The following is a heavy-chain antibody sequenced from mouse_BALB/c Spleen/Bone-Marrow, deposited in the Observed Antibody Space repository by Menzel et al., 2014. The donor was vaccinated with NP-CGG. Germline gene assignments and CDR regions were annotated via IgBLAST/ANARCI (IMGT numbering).Heavy chain of an antibody. CDR2: IYYSGTI. CDR3: ARELYYFDY. V-gene: IGHV3-5*02. J-gene: IGHJ2*01. Sequence: EVQLQQSGPGLVKPSQTVSLTCTVTGISITTGNYRWSWIRQFPGNKLEWIGYIYYSGTITYNPSLTSRTTITRDTSRNQFFLEMNSLTAEDTATYYCARELYYFDYWGQGTTLTVSS. CDR1: GISITTGNYR.